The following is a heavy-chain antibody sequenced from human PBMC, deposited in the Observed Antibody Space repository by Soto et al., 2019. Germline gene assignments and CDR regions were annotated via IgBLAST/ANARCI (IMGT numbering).Heavy chain of an antibody. V-gene: IGHV1-69*02. CDR2: IIPMFGVT. CDR1: GDTFTSYT. J-gene: IGHJ3*02. CDR3: ATSESTGYHDAFDI. Sequence: QVQLVQSGAEVQKPGSSVKVSCKTSGDTFTSYTLSWVRQAPGQGLEWMGRIIPMFGVTNYAQKFQGRVSITADRSTNTAYMDLSSLSSEDAAVYYCATSESTGYHDAFDIWGQGTLVTVSS. D-gene: IGHD6-13*01.